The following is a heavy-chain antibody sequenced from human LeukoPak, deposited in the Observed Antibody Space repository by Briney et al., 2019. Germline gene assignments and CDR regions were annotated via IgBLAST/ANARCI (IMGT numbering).Heavy chain of an antibody. CDR3: ARGYNWNPGWFDP. CDR2: IYYSGST. Sequence: MSSETLSLTCTVSGGSISSYSWSWIRQPPGKGLEWIGYIYYSGSTNYNPSLKSRVTISVDMSKNQFSLKLSSVTAADTAVYYCARGYNWNPGWFDPWGQGTLVTVSS. D-gene: IGHD1-20*01. V-gene: IGHV4-59*08. CDR1: GGSISSYS. J-gene: IGHJ5*02.